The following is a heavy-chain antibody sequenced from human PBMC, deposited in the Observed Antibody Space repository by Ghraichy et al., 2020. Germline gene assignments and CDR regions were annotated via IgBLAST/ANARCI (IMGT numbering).Heavy chain of an antibody. J-gene: IGHJ4*02. V-gene: IGHV3-30*18. D-gene: IGHD6-19*01. CDR3: AKDLGYSSGWFLDH. Sequence: GESLNISCAASGFTFSSYGMHWVRQAPGKGPEWVALISYEGSNKYYAGSVKGRFTISRDNSKNTLYLQTNSLRPEDTVVYYCAKDLGYSSGWFLDHWGQGTLVTVSS. CDR2: ISYEGSNK. CDR1: GFTFSSYG.